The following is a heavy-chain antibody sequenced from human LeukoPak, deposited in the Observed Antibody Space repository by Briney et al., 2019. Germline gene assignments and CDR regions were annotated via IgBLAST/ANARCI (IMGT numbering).Heavy chain of an antibody. V-gene: IGHV4-59*01. Sequence: SETLSLTCTVSGGPISSYYWSWIRQPPGKGLEWIGYIYYSGSTNYNPSLKSRVTISVDTSKNQFSLKLSSVTAADTAVYYRARAVGWELHNWFDPWGQGTLVTVSS. D-gene: IGHD1-26*01. CDR2: IYYSGST. CDR1: GGPISSYY. J-gene: IGHJ5*02. CDR3: ARAVGWELHNWFDP.